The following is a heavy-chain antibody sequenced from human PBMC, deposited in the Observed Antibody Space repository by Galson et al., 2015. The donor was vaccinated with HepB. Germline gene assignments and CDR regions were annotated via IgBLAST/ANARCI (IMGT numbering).Heavy chain of an antibody. CDR3: ARDHYYYGSGSYYKYPYYYYGMDV. Sequence: SVKVSCKASGGTFSSYAISWVRQAPGQGLEWMGRIIPILGIANYAQKFQGRVTITADKSTSTAYMELSSLRSEDTAVYYCARDHYYYGSGSYYKYPYYYYGMDVWGQGTTVTVSS. J-gene: IGHJ6*02. D-gene: IGHD3-10*01. CDR1: GGTFSSYA. V-gene: IGHV1-69*04. CDR2: IIPILGIA.